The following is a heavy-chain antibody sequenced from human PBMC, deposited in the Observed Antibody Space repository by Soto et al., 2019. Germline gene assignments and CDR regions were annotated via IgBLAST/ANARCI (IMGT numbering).Heavy chain of an antibody. CDR1: GFSLSTSGVG. D-gene: IGHD5-12*01. CDR3: AHSRRGGYNHYCYDGMDV. CDR2: IYWNDDK. V-gene: IGHV2-5*01. Sequence: SGPTLVNPTQTLTLTCTFSGFSLSTSGVGVGWIRQPPGKALEWLALIYWNDDKRYSPSLKSRLTITKDTSKTQVVLTMTNMDPVDTATYYCAHSRRGGYNHYCYDGMDVWGQGTTVTVSS. J-gene: IGHJ6*02.